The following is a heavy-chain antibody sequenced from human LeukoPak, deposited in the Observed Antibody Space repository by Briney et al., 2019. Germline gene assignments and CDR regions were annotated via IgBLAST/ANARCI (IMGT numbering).Heavy chain of an antibody. CDR2: IYSLGDT. V-gene: IGHV3-66*04. D-gene: IGHD3-10*01. CDR3: ARPSYNSGSFFDY. J-gene: IGHJ4*02. Sequence: PGGSLRLSCTASGFIVSDNCMSWVRQAPGKGLEWVSLIYSLGDTYYADSVKGRFTISRDNAKNSLYLQMNSLRVEDTAVYYCARPSYNSGSFFDYWGQGSLVTVS. CDR1: GFIVSDNC.